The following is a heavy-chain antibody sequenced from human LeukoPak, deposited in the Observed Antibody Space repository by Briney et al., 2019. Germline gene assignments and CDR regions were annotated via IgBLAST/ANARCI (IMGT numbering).Heavy chain of an antibody. CDR1: GFTFSNYW. CDR3: AREISSWYRTEGRFDP. CDR2: IKQDGSEK. J-gene: IGHJ5*02. V-gene: IGHV3-7*01. D-gene: IGHD6-13*01. Sequence: PGGSLRLSCAASGFTFSNYWMSWVRQAPGKGLEGVANIKQDGSEKFYVDSVRGRFTISRDNAKNSLYLQMNSLRAEDTAMYYCAREISSWYRTEGRFDPWGQGTLVTVSS.